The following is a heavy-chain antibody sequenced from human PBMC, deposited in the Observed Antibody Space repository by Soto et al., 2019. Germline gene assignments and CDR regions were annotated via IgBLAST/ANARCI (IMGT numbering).Heavy chain of an antibody. CDR1: GFSFSYYG. CDR2: ITHDGYNR. Sequence: QVQLVESGGSVVQPGGSRRLSCAASGFSFSYYGLHWVRQAPGKGLEWLALITHDGYNRYYADSVKGRFTISRDNSKNTIFLQMNSLKSEDTAVYYCAKGGSFDIWGQATPVTVSS. V-gene: IGHV3-30*18. CDR3: AKGGSFDI. D-gene: IGHD6-6*01. J-gene: IGHJ4*02.